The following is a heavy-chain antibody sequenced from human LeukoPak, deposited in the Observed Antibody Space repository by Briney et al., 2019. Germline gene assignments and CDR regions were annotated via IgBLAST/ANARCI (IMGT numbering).Heavy chain of an antibody. Sequence: SETLSLTCTVSGGSISSYYWSWIRQPPGKGLEWVGYIYYSGSTNYNPSLKSRVTISVDTSKNQFSLKLSSVTAADTAVYYCARGGYYYGMDVWGQGTTVTVSS. V-gene: IGHV4-59*01. CDR3: ARGGYYYGMDV. J-gene: IGHJ6*02. CDR2: IYYSGST. CDR1: GGSISSYY.